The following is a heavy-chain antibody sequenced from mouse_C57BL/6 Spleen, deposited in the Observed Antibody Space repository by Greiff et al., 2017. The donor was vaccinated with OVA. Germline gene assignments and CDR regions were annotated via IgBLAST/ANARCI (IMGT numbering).Heavy chain of an antibody. D-gene: IGHD1-1*01. J-gene: IGHJ1*03. CDR3: ASLLTTVVATRYFDV. V-gene: IGHV1-81*01. CDR1: GYTFTSYG. Sequence: QVQLQQSGAELARPGASVKLSCKASGYTFTSYGISWVKQRTGQGLEWIGEIYPRSGNTYYNEKFKGKATLTADKSSSTAYMELRSLTSEDSAVYFGASLLTTVVATRYFDVWGTGTTVTVSS. CDR2: IYPRSGNT.